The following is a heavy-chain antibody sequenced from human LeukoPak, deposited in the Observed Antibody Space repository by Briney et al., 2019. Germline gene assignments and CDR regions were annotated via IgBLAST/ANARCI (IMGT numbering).Heavy chain of an antibody. CDR2: ISGSGGST. D-gene: IGHD6-19*01. CDR3: AKNRVKQWLTAWYFDL. J-gene: IGHJ2*01. Sequence: GGSLRLSCAASGFTFSSYAMSWVRQAPGKGLEWVSAISGSGGSTYCADSVKGRFTISRDNSKNTLYLQMNSLRAEDTAVYYCAKNRVKQWLTAWYFDLWGRGTLVTVSS. V-gene: IGHV3-23*01. CDR1: GFTFSSYA.